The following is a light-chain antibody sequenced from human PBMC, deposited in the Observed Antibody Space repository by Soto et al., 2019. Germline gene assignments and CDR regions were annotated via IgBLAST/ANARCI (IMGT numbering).Light chain of an antibody. V-gene: IGKV1-5*03. CDR2: EAS. CDR1: QSIDSW. Sequence: DIQMTQSPSTLSASVGDRVTITCRASQSIDSWLAWYQQKPGKTPNLLIYEASSLESGVPSRFSGSGSGTEFTLPINSLQPDDFATYYCQQYSNYSAGTFGQGTKVEIK. J-gene: IGKJ1*01. CDR3: QQYSNYSAGT.